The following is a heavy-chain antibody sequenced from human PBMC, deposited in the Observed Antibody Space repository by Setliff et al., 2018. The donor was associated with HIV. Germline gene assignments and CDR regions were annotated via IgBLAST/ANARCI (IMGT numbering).Heavy chain of an antibody. CDR2: IYYSGTT. J-gene: IGHJ4*02. CDR1: GDAISSTTSY. V-gene: IGHV4-39*07. CDR3: ARGLVSDRTSFIFGY. D-gene: IGHD2-2*01. Sequence: PSETLSLTCIVSGDAISSTTSYWGWIRQTPGKGLEWIGNIYYSGTTYYNPSLKSRVTISVDTSKNQFSPRLSSVTAADAAVYYCARGLVSDRTSFIFGYWGLGTLVTVSS.